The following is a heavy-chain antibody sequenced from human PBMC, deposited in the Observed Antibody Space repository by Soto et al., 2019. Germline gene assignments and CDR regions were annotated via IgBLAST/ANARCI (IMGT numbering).Heavy chain of an antibody. CDR2: ITGSGIYT. CDR3: VKVRISNYNEYFDY. Sequence: ESGGGLVKPGGSLRHSCAASGFIFATHTINWVRQAPGKGLEWVSSITGSGIYTRYADSVKGRFTISRDNAKASLYLQMNSLGAEDTAVYYWVKVRISNYNEYFDYWGQGTLVTVSS. CDR1: GFIFATHT. V-gene: IGHV3-21*01. D-gene: IGHD4-4*01. J-gene: IGHJ4*02.